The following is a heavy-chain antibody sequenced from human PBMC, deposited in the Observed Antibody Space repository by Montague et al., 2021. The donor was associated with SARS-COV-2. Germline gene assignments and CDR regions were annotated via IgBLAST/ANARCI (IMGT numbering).Heavy chain of an antibody. J-gene: IGHJ6*02. D-gene: IGHD3-22*01. Sequence: SETLSLTCTVSGGSISSSSYYWGWTRQPPGKGLEWIGSIYYTGSTYYNPSLKSRVTISVDTSKNQFSPKLSSVTAADTAVYYCARDTRIAMLVVVTRYGLDVWGQGTTVTVSS. V-gene: IGHV4-39*07. CDR3: ARDTRIAMLVVVTRYGLDV. CDR2: IYYTGST. CDR1: GGSISSSSYY.